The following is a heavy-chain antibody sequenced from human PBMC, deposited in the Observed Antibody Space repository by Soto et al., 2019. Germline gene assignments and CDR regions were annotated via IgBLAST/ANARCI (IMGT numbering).Heavy chain of an antibody. Sequence: EVQLVESGGGLVKHGGSLRLSCAASGFTFSSYSMNWVRQAPGKGLEWVSSISSSSSYIYYADSVKGRFTISRDNAKNSLYLQMNSLRAEDTAVYYCARDLIAARPWFDPWGQGTLVTVSS. CDR2: ISSSSSYI. CDR3: ARDLIAARPWFDP. D-gene: IGHD6-6*01. CDR1: GFTFSSYS. V-gene: IGHV3-21*01. J-gene: IGHJ5*02.